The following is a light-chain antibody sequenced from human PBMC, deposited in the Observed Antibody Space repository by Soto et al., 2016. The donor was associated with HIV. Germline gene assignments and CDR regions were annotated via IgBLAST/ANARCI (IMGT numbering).Light chain of an antibody. Sequence: QMTQSPSSLSASVGDRVTITCRASQSITNFLAWYQQKPGKVPKLLIYAASTLQSGVPSRFSGSGSGTHFTLTISSLQPEDVATYYCQKYNGGPPITFGQGTRLEIK. J-gene: IGKJ5*01. V-gene: IGKV1-27*01. CDR3: QKYNGGPPIT. CDR1: QSITNF. CDR2: AAS.